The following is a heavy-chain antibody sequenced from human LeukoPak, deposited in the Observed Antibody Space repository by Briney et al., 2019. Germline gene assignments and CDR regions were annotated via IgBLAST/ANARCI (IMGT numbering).Heavy chain of an antibody. CDR1: GFTFSSYV. D-gene: IGHD5-18*01. CDR3: ARDRSQRAYSYGPDGE. V-gene: IGHV3-30*01. CDR2: ISYDGSNK. J-gene: IGHJ4*02. Sequence: PGRSLRLSCAASGFTFSSYVIHWVRQAPGKGLEWVAVISYDGSNKYYADSVKGRFTISRDNSKNTLYLQINSLRGEDTAVYYCARDRSQRAYSYGPDGEWGQGTLVTVS.